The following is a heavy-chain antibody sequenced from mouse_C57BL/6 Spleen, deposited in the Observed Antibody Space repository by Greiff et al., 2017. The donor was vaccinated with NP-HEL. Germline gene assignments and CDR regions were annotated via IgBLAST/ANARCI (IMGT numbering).Heavy chain of an antibody. D-gene: IGHD1-1*01. Sequence: VQLQQSGPELVKPGASVKISCKASGYAFSSSWMNWVKQRPGKGLEWIGRIYPGDGDTNYNGKFKGKATLTADKSSSTAYMQLSSLTSEDSAVYFCATNYGSTLYAMDYWGQGTSVTVSS. J-gene: IGHJ4*01. CDR3: ATNYGSTLYAMDY. CDR1: GYAFSSSW. V-gene: IGHV1-82*01. CDR2: IYPGDGDT.